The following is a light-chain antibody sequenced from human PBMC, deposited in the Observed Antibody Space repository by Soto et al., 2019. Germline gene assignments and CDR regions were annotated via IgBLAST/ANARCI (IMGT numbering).Light chain of an antibody. CDR3: QQSYTTPYT. V-gene: IGKV1-39*01. Sequence: DIQMTQSPSSLSASVGDRVTITCRASQSIRSYLNWYHQKPGKTPQLLIYGASNLQRGGPSRFNGSGSGTHFTLTISSLQPEDFATYYGQQSYTTPYTFGQGTKLEIK. CDR2: GAS. CDR1: QSIRSY. J-gene: IGKJ2*01.